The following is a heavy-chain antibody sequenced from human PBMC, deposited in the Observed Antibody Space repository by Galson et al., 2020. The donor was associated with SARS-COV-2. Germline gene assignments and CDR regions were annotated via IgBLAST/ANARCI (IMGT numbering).Heavy chain of an antibody. CDR1: GDSISSSSHY. J-gene: IGHJ4*02. CDR2: VFSPGTP. Sequence: SETLSLTCTVTGDSISSSSHYWGWIRQPPGKGLEWIGTVFSPGTPYFNPSLETRVTMSMDTSKNQFSLRLTSVSPADTAFYYCVRLVAKGSGWYPDYWGQGTLVSVSS. CDR3: VRLVAKGSGWYPDY. V-gene: IGHV4-39*01. D-gene: IGHD6-19*01.